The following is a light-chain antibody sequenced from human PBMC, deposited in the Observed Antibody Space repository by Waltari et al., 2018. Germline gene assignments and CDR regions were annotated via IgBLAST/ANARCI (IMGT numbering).Light chain of an antibody. CDR3: QQHYSSPLT. CDR1: PSVLHSSDSKNY. CDR2: CAS. Sequence: DLVMTQSPDSLAASLGERATSHCKSSPSVLHSSDSKNYLTWYQQKPGQPPKLLIYCASTRQSGVPDRFSGSGSGTDFTLTISSPQAEDVALYYCQQHYSSPLTFGGGTKVEIQ. J-gene: IGKJ4*01. V-gene: IGKV4-1*01.